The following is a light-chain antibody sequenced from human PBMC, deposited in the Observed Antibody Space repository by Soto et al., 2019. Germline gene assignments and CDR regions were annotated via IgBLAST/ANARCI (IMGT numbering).Light chain of an antibody. CDR3: QQYNNCPPLT. J-gene: IGKJ4*01. CDR2: SAS. V-gene: IGKV3-15*01. CDR1: HSVTTN. Sequence: EIVMTQSPVTLSVSPGERATLSCRASHSVTTNLAWYQQKPGQAPRLLIYSASTRATGIPDRFSGSGSGTEFTLTISSLQSEDSAVYYCQQYNNCPPLTFGGGTKVEIK.